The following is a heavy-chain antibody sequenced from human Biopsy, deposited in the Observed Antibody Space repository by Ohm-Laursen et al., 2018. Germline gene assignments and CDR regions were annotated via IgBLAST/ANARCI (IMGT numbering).Heavy chain of an antibody. J-gene: IGHJ4*02. CDR2: MNPNSDKT. CDR1: GYTFISYD. V-gene: IGHV1-8*01. CDR3: AIEGGTYSKPFDY. Sequence: ASVKVSCKVSGYTFISYDIDCGRQATGQGLEWMGWMNPNSDKTGYAQKFQGRVTMTTNTSISTAYMELSSLTIEDTAVYYCAIEGGTYSKPFDYWGQGGQVIVSS. D-gene: IGHD1-26*01.